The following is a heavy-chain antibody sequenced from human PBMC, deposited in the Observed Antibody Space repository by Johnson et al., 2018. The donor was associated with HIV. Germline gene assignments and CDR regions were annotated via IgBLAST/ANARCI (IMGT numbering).Heavy chain of an antibody. CDR3: TTDEPVYSSNRDVFDI. D-gene: IGHD6-13*01. Sequence: AQLVESGGGLIQPGGSLRLSCAASAFTFSNAWMTWVRQAPGKGLEWVGRIKSKTDGGTTDYAAPVKGRFTISRDDSRNTLYLQMNSLKTEDTAVYYCTTDEPVYSSNRDVFDIWGQVTRVTVSS. J-gene: IGHJ3*02. CDR1: AFTFSNAW. CDR2: IKSKTDGGTT. V-gene: IGHV3-15*01.